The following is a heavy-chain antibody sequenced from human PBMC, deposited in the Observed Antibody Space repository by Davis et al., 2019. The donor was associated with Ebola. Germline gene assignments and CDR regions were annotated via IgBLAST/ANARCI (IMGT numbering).Heavy chain of an antibody. V-gene: IGHV3-11*04. CDR2: ISSSGSTI. D-gene: IGHD4-17*01. J-gene: IGHJ3*02. Sequence: GGSLRLSCAASGFTFSDYYMSWIRQAPGKGLEWVSYISSSGSTIYYADSVKGRFTISRDNAKNSLYLQMNSLRAEDTAVYYCARAEPGNYGDYSWHAFDIWGQGTMVTVSS. CDR1: GFTFSDYY. CDR3: ARAEPGNYGDYSWHAFDI.